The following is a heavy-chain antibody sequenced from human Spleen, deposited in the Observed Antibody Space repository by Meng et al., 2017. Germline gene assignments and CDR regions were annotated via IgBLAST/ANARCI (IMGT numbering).Heavy chain of an antibody. D-gene: IGHD4-11*01. J-gene: IGHJ4*02. CDR1: GWPFRDYY. CDR3: ARGPTTVAHDFDY. V-gene: IGHV4-34*01. CDR2: INHSGST. Sequence: QVQTQVLGAGVLRPPDTLSLTRVVSGWPFRDYYWSWIRQPPGKRLEWIGEINHSGSTSYNPSLESRATISVDTSQNILSLKLSSVTAADSAVYYCARGPTTVAHDFDYWGQGTLVTVSS.